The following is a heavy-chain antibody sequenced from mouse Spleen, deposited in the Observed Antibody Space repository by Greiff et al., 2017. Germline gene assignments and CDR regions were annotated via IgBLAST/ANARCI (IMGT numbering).Heavy chain of an antibody. D-gene: IGHD1-1*01. Sequence: EVMLVESEGGLVQPGSSMKLACTASGFTFSDYYMAWVRQVPEKGLEWVANINYDGSSTYYLDSLKSRFIISRDNAKNILYLQMSSLKSEDTATYYCARDGDAPYYGSREPHFDVWGTGTTVTVSS. CDR1: GFTFSDYY. V-gene: IGHV5-16*01. J-gene: IGHJ1*03. CDR3: ARDGDAPYYGSREPHFDV. CDR2: INYDGSST.